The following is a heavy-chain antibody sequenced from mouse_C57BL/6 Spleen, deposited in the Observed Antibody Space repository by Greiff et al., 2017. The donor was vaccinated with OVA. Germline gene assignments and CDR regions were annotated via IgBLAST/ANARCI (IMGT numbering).Heavy chain of an antibody. CDR3: AREDGSSGVDY. CDR2: IDPSDSYT. V-gene: IGHV1-50*01. D-gene: IGHD1-1*01. Sequence: VQLQQPGAELVKPGASVKLSCKASGYTFTSYWMQWVKQRPGQGLEWIGEIDPSDSYTNYNQKFKGKATLTVDTSSSTAYMQLSSLTSADSAVYYCAREDGSSGVDYWGQGTTLTVSS. J-gene: IGHJ2*01. CDR1: GYTFTSYW.